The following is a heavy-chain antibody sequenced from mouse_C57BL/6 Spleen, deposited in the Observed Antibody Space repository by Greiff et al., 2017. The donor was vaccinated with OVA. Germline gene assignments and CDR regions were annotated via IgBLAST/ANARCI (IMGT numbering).Heavy chain of an antibody. CDR3: ASYDWDYAMDY. D-gene: IGHD2-4*01. J-gene: IGHJ4*01. CDR1: GYSITSGYY. Sequence: EVQVVESGPGLVKPSQSLSLTCSVTGYSITSGYYWNWIRQFPGNKLEWMGYISYDGSNNYNPSLKNRISITRDTSKNQFFLKLNSVTTEDTATYYCASYDWDYAMDYWGQGTSVTVSS. CDR2: ISYDGSN. V-gene: IGHV3-6*01.